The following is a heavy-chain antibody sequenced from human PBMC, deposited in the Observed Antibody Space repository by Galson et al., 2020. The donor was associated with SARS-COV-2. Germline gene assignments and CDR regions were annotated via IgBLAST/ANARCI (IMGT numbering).Heavy chain of an antibody. CDR3: ARAGSMIVVGKAPFDY. J-gene: IGHJ4*02. CDR1: GYTFTSYG. V-gene: IGHV1-18*01. D-gene: IGHD3-22*01. CDR2: ISAYNGNT. Sequence: ASVKVSCKASGYTFTSYGISWVRQAPGQGLEWMGWISAYNGNTNYAQKLQGRVTMTTDTSTSTAYMELRSLRSDDTAVYYCARAGSMIVVGKAPFDYWGQGTLVTVSS.